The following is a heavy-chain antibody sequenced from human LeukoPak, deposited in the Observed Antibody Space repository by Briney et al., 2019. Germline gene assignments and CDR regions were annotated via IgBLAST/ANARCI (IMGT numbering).Heavy chain of an antibody. J-gene: IGHJ6*02. V-gene: IGHV3-11*01. CDR3: ARARIVATTVYYGMDV. D-gene: IGHD5-12*01. Sequence: PGGSLRLSCAASGFTFSDYYMSWIRQAPGKGLEWVSYISSSGSTIYYADSVKGRFTISRDNAKNSLYLQMNSLRAEDTAVYYCARARIVATTVYYGMDVWGQGTTVTVSS. CDR1: GFTFSDYY. CDR2: ISSSGSTI.